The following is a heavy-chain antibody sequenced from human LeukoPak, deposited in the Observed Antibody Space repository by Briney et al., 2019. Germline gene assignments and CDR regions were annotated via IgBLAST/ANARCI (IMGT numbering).Heavy chain of an antibody. CDR3: ARDLSPVVRASPMGY. CDR2: ITYDGYYK. Sequence: GTTLRLSCAASGFTFTNYGMHWVRQAPGKGLEWVALITYDGYYKYYSDSVKGRFTISSDTSKNTLYLQMNSLRAEDTAVYYCARDLSPVVRASPMGYWGQGTPVSVSS. V-gene: IGHV3-30*03. J-gene: IGHJ4*02. CDR1: GFTFTNYG. D-gene: IGHD3-10*01.